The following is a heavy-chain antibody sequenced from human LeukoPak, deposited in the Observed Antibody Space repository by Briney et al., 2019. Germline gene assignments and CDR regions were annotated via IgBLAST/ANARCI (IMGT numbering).Heavy chain of an antibody. CDR3: GSLDSREDSSSRWGPLDI. CDR2: ISSSGSSI. J-gene: IGHJ3*02. D-gene: IGHD6-6*01. CDR1: GFTFSGHG. V-gene: IGHV3-21*01. Sequence: GGSLRLSCAASGFTFSGHGMNWVRQAPGKGLEWVSTISSSGSSIFYAASVKGRFTISRDNARNSLYLQMNSLRTEDTAVYYCGSLDSREDSSSRWGPLDIWGQGTMVTVS.